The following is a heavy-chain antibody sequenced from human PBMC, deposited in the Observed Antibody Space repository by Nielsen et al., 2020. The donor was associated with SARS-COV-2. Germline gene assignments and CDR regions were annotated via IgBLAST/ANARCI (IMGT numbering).Heavy chain of an antibody. V-gene: IGHV3-30*02. Sequence: GEFLKISCAASEFTFSSYGMHWVRQAPGKGLEWVAFIRYDGSTEYYADSVKGRFTISRDNSKNTLYLQMNSLRAEDTALYYCTRDSNGMDVWSRGTTVTVSS. CDR1: EFTFSSYG. CDR2: IRYDGSTE. J-gene: IGHJ6*02. CDR3: TRDSNGMDV.